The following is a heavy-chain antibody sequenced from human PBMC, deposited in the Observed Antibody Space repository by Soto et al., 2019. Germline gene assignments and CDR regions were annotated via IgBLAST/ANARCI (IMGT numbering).Heavy chain of an antibody. CDR3: ARGGLGYCSGGSCYPYYFDY. CDR2: IYYSGST. Sequence: QVQLQESGPGLVKPSQTLSLTCTVSGGSISSGGYYWSWIRQHPGKGLEWIGYIYYSGSTYYNPSLKSRVTTSVAPSKYPFSLKLSSVTAADKDVYYCARGGLGYCSGGSCYPYYFDYWGQGTLVTVSS. D-gene: IGHD2-15*01. CDR1: GGSISSGGYY. V-gene: IGHV4-31*03. J-gene: IGHJ4*02.